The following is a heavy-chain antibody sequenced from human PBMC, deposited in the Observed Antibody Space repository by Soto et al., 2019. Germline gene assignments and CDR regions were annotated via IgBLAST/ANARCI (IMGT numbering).Heavy chain of an antibody. V-gene: IGHV3-23*01. CDR3: ARGYCSGGSCYNYSSYGMDV. J-gene: IGHJ6*02. Sequence: GGSLRLSCAASGFTFSSYAMSWVRQAPGKGLEWVSAISGSGGSTYYPGSVKGRFTISRENAKNSLYLQMNSLRAGDTAVYYCARGYCSGGSCYNYSSYGMDVSGPGPTVTVS. CDR1: GFTFSSYA. D-gene: IGHD2-15*01. CDR2: ISGSGGST.